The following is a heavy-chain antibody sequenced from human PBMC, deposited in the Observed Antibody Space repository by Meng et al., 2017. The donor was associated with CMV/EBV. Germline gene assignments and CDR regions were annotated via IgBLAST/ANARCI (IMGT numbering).Heavy chain of an antibody. Sequence: ASVKVSCKVSGYTLTELSMHWVRQAPGKGLEWMGGFDPEDGETIYAQKFQGRVTMTEDTSTDTAYMELSSLRSEDTAVYYCAREGQSGVPAAIYGFWFDPWGQGTLVTVSS. D-gene: IGHD2-2*02. V-gene: IGHV1-24*01. CDR3: AREGQSGVPAAIYGFWFDP. CDR1: GYTLTELS. J-gene: IGHJ5*02. CDR2: FDPEDGET.